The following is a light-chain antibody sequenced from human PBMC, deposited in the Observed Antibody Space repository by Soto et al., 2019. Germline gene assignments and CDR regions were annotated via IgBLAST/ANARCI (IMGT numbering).Light chain of an antibody. V-gene: IGKV3-15*01. CDR2: GAS. J-gene: IGKJ2*01. Sequence: ERVMAQSPATLSVSPGERATLSCRASQSVSTNLAWYQQKPGQAPRLLIYGASTRTTGIPVRFSGSGSGTEYTLTISSLQSEDFAVYYCQQYNNWPLGFTFGQGTKLEIK. CDR1: QSVSTN. CDR3: QQYNNWPLGFT.